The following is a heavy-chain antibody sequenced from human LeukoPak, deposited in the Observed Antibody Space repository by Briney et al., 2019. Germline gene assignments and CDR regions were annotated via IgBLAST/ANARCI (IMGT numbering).Heavy chain of an antibody. Sequence: GGSLRLSCAASGFTFSRYVMSWVRQAPGKGLEWVSAISGSGATTYYADSVKGRFTISRDNSKNTLYLHMNSLRAEDTAVYYCAKRVSGTTFYWGQGTLVTVSS. D-gene: IGHD1-1*01. CDR2: ISGSGATT. J-gene: IGHJ4*02. V-gene: IGHV3-23*01. CDR3: AKRVSGTTFY. CDR1: GFTFSRYV.